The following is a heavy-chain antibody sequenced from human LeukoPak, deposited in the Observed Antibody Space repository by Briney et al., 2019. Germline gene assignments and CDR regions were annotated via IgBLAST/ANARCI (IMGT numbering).Heavy chain of an antibody. V-gene: IGHV3-53*01. D-gene: IGHD3-10*01. CDR2: IYSGGST. J-gene: IGHJ4*02. CDR3: ARAEYYYGSGSYYYFDY. CDR1: GFTFNTYS. Sequence: PGGSLRLSCAASGFTFNTYSMNWVRQAPGKGLEWVSVIYSGGSTYYADSVKGRFTISRDNSKNTLYLQMNSLRAEDTAVYYCARAEYYYGSGSYYYFDYWGQGTLVTVSS.